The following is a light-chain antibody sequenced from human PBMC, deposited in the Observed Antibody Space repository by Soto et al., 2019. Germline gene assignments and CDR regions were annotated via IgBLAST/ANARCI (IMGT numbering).Light chain of an antibody. Sequence: EIVLTQSPGTLSLSPGERATLSCRASQSVSSSYLAWYQQKPAQAPRLLIYGASSRATGIPDRFSGSGSGTDFTLTISRLEPEDFVLYYCQQYSRSPLTCGGGTKGEI. CDR3: QQYSRSPLT. CDR2: GAS. V-gene: IGKV3-20*01. J-gene: IGKJ4*01. CDR1: QSVSSSY.